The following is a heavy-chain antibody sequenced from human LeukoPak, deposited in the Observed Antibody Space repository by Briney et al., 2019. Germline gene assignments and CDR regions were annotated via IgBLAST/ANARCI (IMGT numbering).Heavy chain of an antibody. Sequence: GESLKISCKGSGYSFTSYWIGWVRQMPGKGLEWMGIIYPGDSDTRYSPSFQGQVTISADKSISTAYLQWSSLKASDTAMYYCASGLVGATMDYYYYGMDVWGQGGTVTVSS. CDR3: ASGLVGATMDYYYYGMDV. V-gene: IGHV5-51*01. D-gene: IGHD1-26*01. J-gene: IGHJ6*02. CDR2: IYPGDSDT. CDR1: GYSFTSYW.